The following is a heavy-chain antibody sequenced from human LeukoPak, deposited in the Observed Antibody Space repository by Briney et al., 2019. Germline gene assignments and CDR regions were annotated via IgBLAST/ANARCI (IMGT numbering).Heavy chain of an antibody. V-gene: IGHV3-48*04. J-gene: IGHJ6*02. CDR3: ARACSSTSCYTPPYHYYGMDV. CDR1: GFTFSSYG. D-gene: IGHD2-2*01. CDR2: ISSSGSTI. Sequence: GRSLRLSCAASGFTFSSYGMHWVRQAPGKGLEWVSYISSSGSTIYYADSVKGRFTISRDNAKNSLYLQMNSLRAEDTAVYYCARACSSTSCYTPPYHYYGMDVWGQGTTVTVSS.